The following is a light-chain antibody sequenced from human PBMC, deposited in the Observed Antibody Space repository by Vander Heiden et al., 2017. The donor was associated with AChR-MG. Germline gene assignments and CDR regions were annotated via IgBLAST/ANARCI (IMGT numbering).Light chain of an antibody. J-gene: IGLJ2*01. CDR2: DNN. V-gene: IGLV1-51*01. Sequence: QSVLTQPPSLSAAPGQKVTISCSGSSSNIGNNYVSWYQHLPGAAPKLLIYDNNKRPSGIPDRFSGSKSGTSATLGITGLQTGDEADYYCGTWDSSLSGVIFGGGTKLTVL. CDR1: SSNIGNNY. CDR3: GTWDSSLSGVI.